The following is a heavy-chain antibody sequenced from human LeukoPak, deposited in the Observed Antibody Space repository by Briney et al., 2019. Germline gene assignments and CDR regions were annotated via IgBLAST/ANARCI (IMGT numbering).Heavy chain of an antibody. V-gene: IGHV1-69*13. D-gene: IGHD3-3*01. J-gene: IGHJ4*02. Sequence: GASVKVPCKASGGTFSSYAISWVRQAPGQGLEWMGGIIPIFGTANYAQKFQGRVTITADESTSTAYMELSSLRSEDTAVYYCARDAHYDRPYYFDYWGQGTLVTASS. CDR3: ARDAHYDRPYYFDY. CDR2: IIPIFGTA. CDR1: GGTFSSYA.